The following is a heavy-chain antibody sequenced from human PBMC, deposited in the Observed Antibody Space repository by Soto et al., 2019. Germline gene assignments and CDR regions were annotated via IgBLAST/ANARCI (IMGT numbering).Heavy chain of an antibody. CDR2: IKSKTDGETT. J-gene: IGHJ4*02. V-gene: IGHV3-15*01. Sequence: GGSLRLSCAASGFTFSNAWMSWVRQAPGKGLEWVGRIKSKTDGETTDYAAPVKGRFTISRDDSKNTLYLQMNSLKTEDTAVYYCTTYRANDILTGYDYWGQGTLVTVSS. D-gene: IGHD3-9*01. CDR1: GFTFSNAW. CDR3: TTYRANDILTGYDY.